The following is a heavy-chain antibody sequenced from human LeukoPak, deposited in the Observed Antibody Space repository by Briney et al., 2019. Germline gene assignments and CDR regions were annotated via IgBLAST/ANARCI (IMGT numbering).Heavy chain of an antibody. J-gene: IGHJ4*02. D-gene: IGHD6-13*01. CDR2: IHYSGST. Sequence: SETLSLTCTVSGDSISSNYWTWIRQPPAKSLEWIGYIHYSGSTNHNPSLKSRVTISIDTSKNQFSLKLSSVTAADTAVYYCARVSRSSWSFDFWGQGTLVTVSS. CDR3: ARVSRSSWSFDF. V-gene: IGHV4-59*01. CDR1: GDSISSNY.